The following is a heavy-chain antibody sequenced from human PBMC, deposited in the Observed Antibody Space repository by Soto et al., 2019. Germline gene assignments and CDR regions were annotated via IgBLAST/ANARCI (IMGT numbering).Heavy chain of an antibody. V-gene: IGHV1-3*01. J-gene: IGHJ4*02. CDR3: ARGSGFGAYNTPFDY. D-gene: IGHD3-10*01. CDR1: GYTFTSYA. Sequence: QVQLVQSGAEVKKPGASVKVSCKASGYTFTSYAMHWVRQAPGQRLEWMGWINAGNGNTKYSQKFQGRVTIIRDTSASTAYMELSSLRSEDTAVYYCARGSGFGAYNTPFDYWGQGTLVTVSS. CDR2: INAGNGNT.